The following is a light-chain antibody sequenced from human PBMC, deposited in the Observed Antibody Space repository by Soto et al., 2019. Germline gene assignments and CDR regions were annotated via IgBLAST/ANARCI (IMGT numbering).Light chain of an antibody. CDR3: QQYKSFSLT. CDR1: ESIDTW. V-gene: IGKV1-5*03. J-gene: IGKJ4*01. CDR2: KAS. Sequence: DIQMTQSPSTLSASVGDRVTITCRASESIDTWVAWYQQKPGKAPKLLIYKASNLESGVPSRFSGSGSGTEFTLTISSLQPDDFATYYCQQYKSFSLTFGGGTKVEIK.